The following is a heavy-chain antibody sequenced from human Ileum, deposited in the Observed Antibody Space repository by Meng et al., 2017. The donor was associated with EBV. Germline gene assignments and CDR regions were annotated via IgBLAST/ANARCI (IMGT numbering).Heavy chain of an antibody. CDR3: ATSRIAKFDR. CDR1: GDRRSSDKTA. J-gene: IGHJ5*02. Sequence: QPHESGPGLVQPSPGLSTSCVISGDRRSSDKTAWNWIRQSPSRSLEGLGRTYRRSRWYYAYELSVQSRINISPDTSKNQVSLQLNSVTDEDTGIYYCATSRIAKFDRWGQGTLVTVSS. V-gene: IGHV6-1*01. CDR2: TYRRSRWYY.